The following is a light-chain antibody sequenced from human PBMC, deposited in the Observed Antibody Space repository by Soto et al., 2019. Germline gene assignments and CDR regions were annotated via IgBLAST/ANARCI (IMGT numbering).Light chain of an antibody. CDR3: QQYNNWPPVYT. Sequence: EIVMTQSPATLSVSPGERATLSCRASQSVSSNLAWYQQKPGQAPRLLIYGASTRATGIPARFSGSGSGTEFTLTNSRLQSEDFAVYYCQQYNNWPPVYTFGQGTKLEIK. CDR2: GAS. J-gene: IGKJ2*01. V-gene: IGKV3-15*01. CDR1: QSVSSN.